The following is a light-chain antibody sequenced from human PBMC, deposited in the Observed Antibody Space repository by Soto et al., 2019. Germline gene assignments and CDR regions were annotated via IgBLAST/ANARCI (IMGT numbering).Light chain of an antibody. Sequence: QSALTQPASVSGSPGQSITISCTGTSSDVGGYNYVSWYQQHPGNAPKLMIYDVNSRPSGVSNRFSGSKSGNTASLTISGLQADDEADYYCSSYTSSSALILFGGGTKVTVL. V-gene: IGLV2-14*03. CDR3: SSYTSSSALIL. J-gene: IGLJ2*01. CDR1: SSDVGGYNY. CDR2: DVN.